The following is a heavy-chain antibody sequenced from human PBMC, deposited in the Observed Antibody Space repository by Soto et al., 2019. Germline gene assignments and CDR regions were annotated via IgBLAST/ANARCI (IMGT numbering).Heavy chain of an antibody. CDR1: GGTFSSYA. D-gene: IGHD3-22*01. CDR3: ARTYYYDSSGYYWRGGILDY. Sequence: QVQLVQSGAEVKKPGSSVKVSCKASGGTFSSYAISWVRQAPGQGLEWMGGIIPIFGTANYAQKFQGRVTITADESTSTAYMELSSLRSEDTAVYYCARTYYYDSSGYYWRGGILDYWGQGTLVTVSS. CDR2: IIPIFGTA. J-gene: IGHJ4*02. V-gene: IGHV1-69*01.